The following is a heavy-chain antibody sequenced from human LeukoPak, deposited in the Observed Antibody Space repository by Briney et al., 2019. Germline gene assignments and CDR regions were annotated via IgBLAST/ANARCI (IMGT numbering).Heavy chain of an antibody. Sequence: PGRSLRLSCAASGFIVSSNHMSWVRQAPGKGLEWVSVIYSGGGTYYADSVKGRFTISRDKSKNTLYLQMNSLRAEDTALFYCAARWGYNGFDIWGQRTMVAVSS. J-gene: IGHJ3*02. CDR2: IYSGGGT. D-gene: IGHD5-18*01. V-gene: IGHV3-53*01. CDR1: GFIVSSNH. CDR3: AARWGYNGFDI.